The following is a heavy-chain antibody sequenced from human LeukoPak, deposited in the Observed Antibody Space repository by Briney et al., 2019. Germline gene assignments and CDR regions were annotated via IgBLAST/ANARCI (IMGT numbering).Heavy chain of an antibody. CDR1: GGTFSSYA. CDR3: ARVPETAYYDDSSGYEFDY. CDR2: IIPIFGIA. Sequence: GASVKVSCKASGGTFSSYAISWVRQAPGQGLEWMGRIIPIFGIANYAQKFQGRVTITADKSTSTAYMELSSLRSEDTAVYYCARVPETAYYDDSSGYEFDYWGQGTLVTVSS. J-gene: IGHJ4*02. D-gene: IGHD3-22*01. V-gene: IGHV1-69*04.